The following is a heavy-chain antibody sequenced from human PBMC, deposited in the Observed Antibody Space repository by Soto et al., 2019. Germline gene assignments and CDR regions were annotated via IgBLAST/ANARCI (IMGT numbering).Heavy chain of an antibody. Sequence: QVQLVQSGAEVMKPGSSVKVSCKASGDTFDTFAISWVRQAPGQGLEWMGGIIPIFRTPDYGQKFQGRVMITADESTSTAYMELSSLRSEDTAVYYCARDKDREQLGGNYYYTLDVWGQGTTVTVSS. J-gene: IGHJ6*02. D-gene: IGHD1-1*01. CDR3: ARDKDREQLGGNYYYTLDV. V-gene: IGHV1-69*12. CDR2: IIPIFRTP. CDR1: GDTFDTFA.